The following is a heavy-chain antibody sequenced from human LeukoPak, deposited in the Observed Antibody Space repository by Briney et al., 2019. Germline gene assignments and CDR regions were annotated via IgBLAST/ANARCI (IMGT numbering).Heavy chain of an antibody. J-gene: IGHJ5*02. Sequence: SETLSLTCAVYGGSFSSYYWSWIRQPPGKGLEWIGYIYYSGSTNYNPSLKSRVTISVDTSKNQFSLKLSSVTAADTAVYYCARGTLDYGDYTANWFDPWGQGTLVTVSS. V-gene: IGHV4-59*01. CDR1: GGSFSSYY. CDR2: IYYSGST. D-gene: IGHD4-17*01. CDR3: ARGTLDYGDYTANWFDP.